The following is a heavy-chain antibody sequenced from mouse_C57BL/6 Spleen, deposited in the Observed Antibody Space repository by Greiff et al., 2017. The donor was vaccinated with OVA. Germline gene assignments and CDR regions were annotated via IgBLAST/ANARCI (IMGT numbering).Heavy chain of an antibody. CDR1: GYTFTSYW. Sequence: QVQLQQPGAELVKPGASVKMSCKASGYTFTSYWITWVKQRPGQGLEWIGDIYPGSGSTNYNEKFKSKATLTVDTSSSTAYMQLSSLTSEDSAVYYCARSKGYDGYLFAYWGQGTLVTVSA. J-gene: IGHJ3*01. CDR3: ARSKGYDGYLFAY. V-gene: IGHV1-55*01. CDR2: IYPGSGST. D-gene: IGHD2-3*01.